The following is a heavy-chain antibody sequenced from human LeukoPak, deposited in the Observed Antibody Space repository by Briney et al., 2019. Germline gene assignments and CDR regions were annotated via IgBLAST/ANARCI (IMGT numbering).Heavy chain of an antibody. Sequence: PGGSLRLSCAASGFTFSSYGMHWVRQAPGKGLEWVAFIRYDGSNKYYADSVKGRFTISRDNSKNTLYLQMNSLRAEDTAVYYCARGKTYYYGSGSHNWFDPWGQGTLVTVSS. J-gene: IGHJ5*02. CDR1: GFTFSSYG. CDR2: IRYDGSNK. V-gene: IGHV3-30*02. D-gene: IGHD3-10*01. CDR3: ARGKTYYYGSGSHNWFDP.